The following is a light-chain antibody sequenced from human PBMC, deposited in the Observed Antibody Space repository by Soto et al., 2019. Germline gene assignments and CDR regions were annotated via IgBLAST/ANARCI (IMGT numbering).Light chain of an antibody. J-gene: IGKJ1*01. CDR1: QDVDMW. V-gene: IGKV1-12*02. Sequence: DVQMTQSPSSVSASVGDRVTITCRASQDVDMWLAWYQHKPGKAPKLLIYAASSLQSGVPPRFSGSGSGTDFTFSISSLQHEDFATYYCQQGSSFPWTFGQGTKVEIK. CDR3: QQGSSFPWT. CDR2: AAS.